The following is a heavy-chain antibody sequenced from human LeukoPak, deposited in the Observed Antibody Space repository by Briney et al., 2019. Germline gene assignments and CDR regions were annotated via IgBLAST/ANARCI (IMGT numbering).Heavy chain of an antibody. CDR2: ISWNSGSI. CDR1: GFTFDDYA. Sequence: GGSLRLSCAASGFTFDDYAMHWVRQAPGKGLEWVSGISWNSGSIGYADSVKGRFTISRDNSKNTLYLQMNSLRAEDTAVYYCARETGWTNWFDSWGQGTLVTVSS. CDR3: ARETGWTNWFDS. J-gene: IGHJ5*01. V-gene: IGHV3-9*01. D-gene: IGHD6-19*01.